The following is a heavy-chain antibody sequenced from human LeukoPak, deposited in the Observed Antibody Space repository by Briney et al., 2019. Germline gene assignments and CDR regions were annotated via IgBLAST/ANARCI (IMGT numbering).Heavy chain of an antibody. Sequence: PGGSLRLSCAASGFTVGSNYMSWVRQAPGKGLEWVSVIYSGGSTYYADSVKGRFTISRHNSKNTLYLQMNSLRAEDTAVYYCARGGWSGSPGFDYWGQGTLVTVSS. CDR2: IYSGGST. CDR3: ARGGWSGSPGFDY. J-gene: IGHJ4*02. CDR1: GFTVGSNY. V-gene: IGHV3-53*04. D-gene: IGHD3-3*01.